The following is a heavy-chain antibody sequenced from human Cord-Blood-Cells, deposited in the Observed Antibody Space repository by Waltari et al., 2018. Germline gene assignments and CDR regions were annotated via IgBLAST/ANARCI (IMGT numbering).Heavy chain of an antibody. V-gene: IGHV1-69*06. J-gene: IGHJ4*02. CDR2: HIPIFGTA. CDR3: AGCSGGDWGDIVVVPAAMYFDY. CDR1: GGTFSSHA. Sequence: QVQLLQSGAEVKKPGSSVKVSCKASGGTFSSHAISGVRPAPGQGLAWGGGHIPIFGTANYAQKFQVRVTLNADKSTNTAYMELSGLRSEDTAVYYCAGCSGGDWGDIVVVPAAMYFDYWGQGTLVTVSS. D-gene: IGHD2-2*01.